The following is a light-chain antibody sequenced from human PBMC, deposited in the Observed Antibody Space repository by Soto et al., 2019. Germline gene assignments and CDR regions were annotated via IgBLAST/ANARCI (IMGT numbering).Light chain of an antibody. Sequence: DIQMTQSPSSLSASIGDRVTITCRASQTISTWLAWYQQKPGKAPNLLMYGASTLRSGVPSRFSGSGSGTEFTLTISSLQPDDFATYFCQQYASYSTFGQGTRLEF. J-gene: IGKJ5*01. CDR2: GAS. CDR3: QQYASYST. V-gene: IGKV1-5*01. CDR1: QTISTW.